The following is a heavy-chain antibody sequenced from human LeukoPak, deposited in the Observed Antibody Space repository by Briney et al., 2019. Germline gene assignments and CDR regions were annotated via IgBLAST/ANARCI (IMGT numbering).Heavy chain of an antibody. CDR2: IYYSGST. V-gene: IGHV4-30-4*01. D-gene: IGHD2-2*01. CDR3: ARDVGESGWYQLQRSFDAFDI. J-gene: IGHJ3*02. Sequence: PSETLSLTCTVSGGSISSGDYYWRWIRQPPGKGLEWIGYIYYSGSTYYNPSLKSRVTISVDTSKNQFSLKLSSVTAADTAVYYCARDVGESGWYQLQRSFDAFDIWGQGTMVTVSS. CDR1: GGSISSGDYY.